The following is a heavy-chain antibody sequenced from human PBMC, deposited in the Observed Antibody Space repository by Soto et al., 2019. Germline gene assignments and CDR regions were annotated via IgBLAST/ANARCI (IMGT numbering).Heavy chain of an antibody. D-gene: IGHD3-16*01. CDR3: AIVFVFTLRERLAY. J-gene: IGHJ1*01. CDR1: GFTFSSYA. CDR2: ITGSGDST. Sequence: GGSLRLSCAASGFTFSSYAMSWVRQAPGKGLEWVSAITGSGDSTYYADSVKGRFTVSRDNSKNTLYLQMNSLRAEDTAVYYCAIVFVFTLRERLAYCGLGTLVPVSS. V-gene: IGHV3-23*01.